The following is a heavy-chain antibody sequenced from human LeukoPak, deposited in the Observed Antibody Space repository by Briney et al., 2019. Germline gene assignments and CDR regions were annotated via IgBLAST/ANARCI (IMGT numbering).Heavy chain of an antibody. CDR1: GGSVSSGSYY. V-gene: IGHV4-61*01. CDR2: IYYSGST. CDR3: ARSPVLSPYYYGSGSYYGALDY. Sequence: SETLFLTCTVSGGSVSSGSYYWSWIRQPPGKGLEWIGYIYYSGSTNYNPSLKSRVTISVDTSKNQFSLKLSSVTAADTAVYYCARSPVLSPYYYGSGSYYGALDYWGQGTLVTVSS. J-gene: IGHJ4*02. D-gene: IGHD3-10*01.